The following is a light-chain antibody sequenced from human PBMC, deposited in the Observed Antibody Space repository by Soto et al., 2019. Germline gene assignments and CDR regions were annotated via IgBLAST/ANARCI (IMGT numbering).Light chain of an antibody. CDR3: QQYGNSPLT. CDR2: DAY. V-gene: IGKV1-5*01. Sequence: DIQMTQSPSTLSASVGDRVTITCRASQRISTWLAWYQQKPGKAPKLLIYDAYNLESGVQSRFSGSGSGTDFTLTIRRLEPEDFALYYCQQYGNSPLTFGGGTKVDIK. CDR1: QRISTW. J-gene: IGKJ4*01.